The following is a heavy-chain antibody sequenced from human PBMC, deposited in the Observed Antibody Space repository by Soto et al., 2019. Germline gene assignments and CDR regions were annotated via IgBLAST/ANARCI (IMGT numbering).Heavy chain of an antibody. J-gene: IGHJ4*02. Sequence: QVQLVESGGGVVQPGRSLRISCAASGFTFSSYAMHWVRQAPGKGLEWVAVISYDGSDKYYADSVKGRFTISRDNSKNTLNLQRISLRADDPAVYYFAKALGDLSPESYEYWGQGTLITVS. D-gene: IGHD3-16*02. CDR1: GFTFSSYA. CDR2: ISYDGSDK. V-gene: IGHV3-30*18. CDR3: AKALGDLSPESYEY.